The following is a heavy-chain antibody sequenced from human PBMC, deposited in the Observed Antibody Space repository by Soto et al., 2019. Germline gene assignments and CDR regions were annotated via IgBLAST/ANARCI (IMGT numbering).Heavy chain of an antibody. V-gene: IGHV1-69*13. Sequence: GASVKVSCKASGGTFSRYAFSWVRQAPGQGLEWMGGIVPIYGTRGFAQKFQGRLTITADEPTRTAYMELSSLRSEDTAVYYCARDLDYYGSGSHYYYGMGVWGQGTTVTV. CDR3: ARDLDYYGSGSHYYYGMGV. CDR1: GGTFSRYA. J-gene: IGHJ6*02. D-gene: IGHD3-10*01. CDR2: IVPIYGTR.